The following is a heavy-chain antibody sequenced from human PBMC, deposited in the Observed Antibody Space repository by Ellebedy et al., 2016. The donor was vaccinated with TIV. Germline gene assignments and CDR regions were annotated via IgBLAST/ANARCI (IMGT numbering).Heavy chain of an antibody. V-gene: IGHV3-7*01. CDR1: GFAFSRYY. CDR2: INEDGSEK. D-gene: IGHD2-15*01. CDR3: ATRYCSDGSCSGSDLEH. Sequence: GESLKISCAASGFAFSRYYMSLVRQAPGRVLEWVANINEDGSEKHYAASVTGRFTISRDNAENSVFLQMNTMRVEDTAVYYCATRYCSDGSCSGSDLEHWGQGTLVTVSS. J-gene: IGHJ1*01.